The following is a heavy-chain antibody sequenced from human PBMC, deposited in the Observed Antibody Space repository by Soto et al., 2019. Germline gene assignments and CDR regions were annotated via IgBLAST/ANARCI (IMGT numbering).Heavy chain of an antibody. J-gene: IGHJ4*02. CDR3: AKDPSGRVLWFGESYPDY. D-gene: IGHD3-10*01. Sequence: LRLSCAASGFTFSSYAMSWVRQAPGKGLEWVSAISGSGGSTYYADSVKGRFTISRDNSKNTLYLQMNSLRAEDTAVYYCAKDPSGRVLWFGESYPDYWGQGTLVTVSS. CDR2: ISGSGGST. CDR1: GFTFSSYA. V-gene: IGHV3-23*01.